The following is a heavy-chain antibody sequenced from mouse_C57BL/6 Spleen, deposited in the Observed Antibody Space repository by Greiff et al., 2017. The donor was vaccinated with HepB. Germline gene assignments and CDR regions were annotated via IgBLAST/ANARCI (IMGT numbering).Heavy chain of an antibody. CDR3: TRTLYYGSSSDFDY. CDR1: GYTFTDYE. D-gene: IGHD1-1*01. J-gene: IGHJ2*01. V-gene: IGHV1-15*01. CDR2: IDPETGGT. Sequence: KESGAELVRPGASVTLSCKASGYTFTDYEMHWVKQTPVHGLEWIGAIDPETGGTAYNQKFKGKAILTADKSSSTAYMELRSLTSEDSAVYYCTRTLYYGSSSDFDYWGQGTTLTVSS.